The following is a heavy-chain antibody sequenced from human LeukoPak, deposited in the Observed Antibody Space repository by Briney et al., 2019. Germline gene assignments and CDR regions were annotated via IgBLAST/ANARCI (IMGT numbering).Heavy chain of an antibody. D-gene: IGHD3-16*02. CDR3: ARGRSYDYVWGSYRYDYYYYMDV. Sequence: ASVKVPCKASGGTFSSYAISWVRQAPGQGLEWMGGIIPIFGTANYAQKFQGRVTITTDESTSTAYMELSSLRSEDTAVYYCARGRSYDYVWGSYRYDYYYYMDVWGKGTTVTVSS. CDR2: IIPIFGTA. J-gene: IGHJ6*03. CDR1: GGTFSSYA. V-gene: IGHV1-69*05.